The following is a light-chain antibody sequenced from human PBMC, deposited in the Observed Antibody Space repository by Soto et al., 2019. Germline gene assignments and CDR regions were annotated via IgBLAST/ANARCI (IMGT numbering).Light chain of an antibody. J-gene: IGKJ5*01. V-gene: IGKV3-20*01. CDR3: QQYGYSPIT. CDR2: AAS. CDR1: QSVSSSH. Sequence: ELVLTQSPGTLSLSAGESATRXXRASQSVSSSHLAWYQHKPGQAPRXXIYAASSRATGSPDRFSGGGAGTDFTLTISRLEPEDFAVYYCQQYGYSPITFGQGTRLEIK.